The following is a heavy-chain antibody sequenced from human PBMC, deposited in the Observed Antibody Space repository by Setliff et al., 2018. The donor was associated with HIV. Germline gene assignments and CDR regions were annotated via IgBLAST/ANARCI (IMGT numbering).Heavy chain of an antibody. CDR3: ARGGHYSGSYLPRDYYMDV. Sequence: KVSCKASGYTFTNFYIHWVRQAPGQGLEWLGMINPSGGSTTYAQKFQGRVTMTRDTFTSTVYMDLSSLRSEDTAVYYCARGGHYSGSYLPRDYYMDVWGKGTTVTVSS. CDR1: GYTFTNFY. J-gene: IGHJ6*03. V-gene: IGHV1-46*01. CDR2: INPSGGST. D-gene: IGHD1-26*01.